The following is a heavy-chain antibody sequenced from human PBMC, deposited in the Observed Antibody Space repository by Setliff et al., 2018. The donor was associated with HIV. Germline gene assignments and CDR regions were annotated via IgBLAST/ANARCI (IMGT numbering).Heavy chain of an antibody. D-gene: IGHD6-25*01. J-gene: IGHJ5*02. Sequence: PGESLKISCAASGFTFSSYSMNWVRQAPGKGLEWVSVISYDGSRTSYTDSVKGRFIISRDNSRDTLYLQMSNLRAEDTAIYYCARGRAARAIDWFDPWGQGTLVTVSS. CDR1: GFTFSSYS. CDR3: ARGRAARAIDWFDP. CDR2: ISYDGSRT. V-gene: IGHV3-30*12.